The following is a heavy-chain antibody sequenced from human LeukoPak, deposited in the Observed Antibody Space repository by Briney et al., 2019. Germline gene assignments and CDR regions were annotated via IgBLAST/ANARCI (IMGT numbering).Heavy chain of an antibody. CDR1: GFTLSNYG. CDR2: IQYDGSKK. Sequence: GGSLRLSCAASGFTLSNYGMHWVRQAPGKGLEWVTFIQYDGSKKYYADSVKGRFTISRDNSKNTLYLEMNSLRAEDTAVYYCAKDIGSYYDYWGQGILVTVSS. D-gene: IGHD3-10*01. CDR3: AKDIGSYYDY. J-gene: IGHJ4*02. V-gene: IGHV3-30*02.